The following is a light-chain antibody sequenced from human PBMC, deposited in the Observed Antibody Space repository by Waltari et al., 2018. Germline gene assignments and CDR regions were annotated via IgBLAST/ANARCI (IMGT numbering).Light chain of an antibody. CDR1: NIGSKS. CDR2: DDN. V-gene: IGLV3-21*02. J-gene: IGLJ2*01. CDR3: QVWDSGSGRPQVI. Sequence: SYVLTQPPSVSVAPGQTAIITCGGDNIGSKSVHWYQQRAGQAPLLVVHDDNDRPSGIPERLSGSNSGNTATLTISRVEAGDESDFYCQVWDSGSGRPQVIFGGGTRLTVL.